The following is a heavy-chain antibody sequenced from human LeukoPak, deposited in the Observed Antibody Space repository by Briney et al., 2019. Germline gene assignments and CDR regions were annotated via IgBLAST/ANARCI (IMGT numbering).Heavy chain of an antibody. CDR2: IGGSGGST. CDR1: GFTFSSYA. D-gene: IGHD3-3*01. J-gene: IGHJ4*02. V-gene: IGHV3-23*01. CDR3: AKDEYYDFWSGYSLFDY. Sequence: GGSLRLSCAASGFTFSSYAMSWVRQAPGKGLEWVSAIGGSGGSTYYADSVKGRFTISRDNSKNTLYLQMNSLRAEDTAVYYCAKDEYYDFWSGYSLFDYWGQGTLVTVSS.